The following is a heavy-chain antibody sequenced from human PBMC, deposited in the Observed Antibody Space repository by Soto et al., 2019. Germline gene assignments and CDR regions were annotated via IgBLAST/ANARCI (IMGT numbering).Heavy chain of an antibody. Sequence: GGSLRLSCEAPGFIFSGSAMHWVRQASGKGLEWVGRIRSKPNNYATEYAASVKGRFTISRDDSKNTAYLQMNSLKTEDTAVYYCTRHTVDIWGQGTMVTVSS. J-gene: IGHJ3*02. CDR1: GFIFSGSA. D-gene: IGHD4-4*01. V-gene: IGHV3-73*01. CDR3: TRHTVDI. CDR2: IRSKPNNYAT.